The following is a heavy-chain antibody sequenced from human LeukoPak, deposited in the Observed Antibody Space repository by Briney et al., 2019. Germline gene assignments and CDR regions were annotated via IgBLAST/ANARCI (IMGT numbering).Heavy chain of an antibody. CDR1: GYTFTGYY. J-gene: IGHJ5*02. CDR3: ARGDYGALNWFDP. CDR2: INPNSGGT. D-gene: IGHD4-17*01. V-gene: IGHV1-2*02. Sequence: GASVKVSCKASGYTFTGYYMHWVRQAPGQELEWMGWINPNSGGTNYAQKFQGRVTMTRDTSISTAYMELSRLRSDDTAVYYCARGDYGALNWFDPWGQGTLVTVSS.